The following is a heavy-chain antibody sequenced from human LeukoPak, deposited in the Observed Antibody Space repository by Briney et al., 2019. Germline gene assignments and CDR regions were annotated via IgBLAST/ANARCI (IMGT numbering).Heavy chain of an antibody. D-gene: IGHD3-3*01. CDR1: GGSFSGYY. Sequence: KPSETLSLXCAVYGGSFSGYYWSWIRQPPGKGLEWIGEINHSGSTNYNPSLKSRVTISGDTSKHQFSLKLSSLTAADTAVYYCARRNYDFWSGYSNWFDPWGQGTLVTVSS. CDR2: INHSGST. CDR3: ARRNYDFWSGYSNWFDP. J-gene: IGHJ5*02. V-gene: IGHV4-34*01.